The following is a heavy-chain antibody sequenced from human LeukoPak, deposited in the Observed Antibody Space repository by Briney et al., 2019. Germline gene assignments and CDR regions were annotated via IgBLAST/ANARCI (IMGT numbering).Heavy chain of an antibody. Sequence: PGGSLRLSCSASGFTFSSYAMHWVRQAPGKGLEYVSAISSNGGSTYYADSVKGRFTISRDNSKNTLYLQMSSLRAEDTAVYYCVKDGAPLIAVAGTVTVDAFDIWGQGTMVTVSS. CDR1: GFTFSSYA. CDR2: ISSNGGST. CDR3: VKDGAPLIAVAGTVTVDAFDI. V-gene: IGHV3-64D*06. J-gene: IGHJ3*02. D-gene: IGHD6-19*01.